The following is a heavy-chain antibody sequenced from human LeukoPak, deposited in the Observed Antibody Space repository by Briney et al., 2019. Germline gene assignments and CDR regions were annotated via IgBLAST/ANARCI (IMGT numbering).Heavy chain of an antibody. CDR2: ISYSGGST. CDR3: AKDRSGWYTEYFDN. Sequence: GGSLRLSCTASGFTFSSYAMSWVRQAPGKGLEWVSAISYSGGSTYYADSVRGRFTISRDNSKNTLYLQMNSLRAEDTAVYYCAKDRSGWYTEYFDNWGQGTLVTVSS. D-gene: IGHD6-19*01. V-gene: IGHV3-23*01. CDR1: GFTFSSYA. J-gene: IGHJ4*02.